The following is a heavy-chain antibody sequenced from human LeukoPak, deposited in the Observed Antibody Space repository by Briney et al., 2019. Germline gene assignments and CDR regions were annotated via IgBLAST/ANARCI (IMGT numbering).Heavy chain of an antibody. CDR2: ISAYNGNA. CDR1: GGTFSSYA. V-gene: IGHV1-18*01. Sequence: ASVKVSCKASGGTFSSYAISWVRQAPGQGLEWMGWISAYNGNANYAQKLQGRVTMTTDTSTSTAYMELRSLRSDDTAVYYCARDLLAGYYDSSGYPDSLDYWGQGTLVTVSS. J-gene: IGHJ4*02. CDR3: ARDLLAGYYDSSGYPDSLDY. D-gene: IGHD3-22*01.